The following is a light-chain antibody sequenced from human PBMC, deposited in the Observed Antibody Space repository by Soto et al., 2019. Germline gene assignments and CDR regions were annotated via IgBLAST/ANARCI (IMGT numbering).Light chain of an antibody. CDR1: SSDVGGYNY. CDR3: SSYTSSSINV. J-gene: IGLJ1*01. V-gene: IGLV2-14*01. Sequence: QSALTQPASVSGSPGQSITISCTGTSSDVGGYNYVSWYQQHPGEAPKLMIYEVSNRPSGVSNRFSGYKSGNTASLTISGLQAEDEADYYCSSYTSSSINVFGTGTKLTVL. CDR2: EVS.